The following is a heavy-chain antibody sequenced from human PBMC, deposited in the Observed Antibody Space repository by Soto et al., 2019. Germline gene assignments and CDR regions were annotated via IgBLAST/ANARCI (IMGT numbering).Heavy chain of an antibody. V-gene: IGHV1-69*13. CDR2: IIPIFGTA. CDR3: ARGELVAARRLRHLASAYYYYGMDV. CDR1: GGTFSSYA. J-gene: IGHJ6*02. Sequence: SVKVSCKASGGTFSSYAISWVRQAPGQGLEWMGGIIPIFGTANYAQKFQGRVTITADEYTSTAYMELSSLRSEDTAVYYCARGELVAARRLRHLASAYYYYGMDVWGQGTTVTVSS. D-gene: IGHD6-6*01.